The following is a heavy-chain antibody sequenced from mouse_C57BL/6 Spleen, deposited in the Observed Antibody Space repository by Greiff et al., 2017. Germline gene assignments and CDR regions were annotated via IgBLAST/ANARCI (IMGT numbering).Heavy chain of an antibody. J-gene: IGHJ2*01. CDR1: GYTFTDYN. CDR2: INPNNGGT. V-gene: IGHV1-22*01. D-gene: IGHD1-1*01. Sequence: VQLQQSGPELVKPGASVKMSCKASGYTFTDYNMHWVKQSHGKSLEWIGYINPNNGGTSYNQKFKGKATLTVNKSSSTAYMELRSLTSEDSAVYYCARGGPFITTVVEDYWGQGTTLTVSS. CDR3: ARGGPFITTVVEDY.